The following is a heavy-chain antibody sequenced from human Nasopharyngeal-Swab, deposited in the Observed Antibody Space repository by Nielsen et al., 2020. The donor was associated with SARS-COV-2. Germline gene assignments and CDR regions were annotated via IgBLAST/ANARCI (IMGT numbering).Heavy chain of an antibody. CDR1: GGTFSSYA. CDR3: ARESKKVAGPPNYYYGMDV. J-gene: IGHJ6*02. D-gene: IGHD6-19*01. Sequence: SVKVFCNASGGTFSSYAISCVRQAPGQGLEWMGGIIPIFGTANYAQKFQGRVTITADESTSTAYMELSSLRSEDTAVYYCARESKKVAGPPNYYYGMDVWGQGTTVTVSS. V-gene: IGHV1-69*13. CDR2: IIPIFGTA.